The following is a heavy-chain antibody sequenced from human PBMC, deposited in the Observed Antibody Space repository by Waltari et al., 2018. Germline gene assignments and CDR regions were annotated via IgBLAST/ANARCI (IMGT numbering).Heavy chain of an antibody. V-gene: IGHV4-39*01. D-gene: IGHD1-26*01. CDR3: ARHNRVGASIDY. Sequence: QLQLQESGPGLVKPSETLSLTCTVSGGSISSSSYYWGWIRQPPGKGLEWIGSIYYSGSTSYNPSLKSRVTISVDTSKNQFSLKLSSVTAADTAVYYCARHNRVGASIDYWGQGTLVTVSS. CDR1: GGSISSSSYY. CDR2: IYYSGST. J-gene: IGHJ4*02.